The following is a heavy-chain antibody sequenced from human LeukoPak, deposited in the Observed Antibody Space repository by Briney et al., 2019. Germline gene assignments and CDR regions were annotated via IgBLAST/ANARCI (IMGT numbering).Heavy chain of an antibody. D-gene: IGHD5-24*01. V-gene: IGHV3-15*01. J-gene: IGHJ4*02. Sequence: GGSLRLSCAASGFTFSSYAMTWVRQAPGKGLEWVGRIKSKTDGGTTDYAAPVKGRFTISRDDSKNTLYLQMNSLKTEDTAVYYCKGDGYGYVYWGQGTLVTVSS. CDR3: KGDGYGYVY. CDR2: IKSKTDGGTT. CDR1: GFTFSSYA.